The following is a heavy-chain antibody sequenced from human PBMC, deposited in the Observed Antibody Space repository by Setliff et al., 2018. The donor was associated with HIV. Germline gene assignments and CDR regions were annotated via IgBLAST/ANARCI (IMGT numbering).Heavy chain of an antibody. J-gene: IGHJ6*03. Sequence: GGSLRLSCKAYGFTFSDYWMSWVRQAPGKGLEWVANIKEGGNEKSYVDSVKGRFDISRDNTKNSLSLQMNNLTTDDTAIYYCARAPDGSGWAQAGQYYMDVWGKGTTVTVSS. CDR1: GFTFSDYW. V-gene: IGHV3-7*01. CDR3: ARAPDGSGWAQAGQYYMDV. D-gene: IGHD6-19*01. CDR2: IKEGGNEK.